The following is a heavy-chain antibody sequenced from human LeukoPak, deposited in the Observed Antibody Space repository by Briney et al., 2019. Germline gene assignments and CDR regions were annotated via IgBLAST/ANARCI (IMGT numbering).Heavy chain of an antibody. J-gene: IGHJ2*01. V-gene: IGHV3-23*01. D-gene: IGHD3-22*01. CDR1: GFTFSSYA. Sequence: GGSLRLSCAASGFTFSSYAMSWVRQAPGKGLEWVSAISGSGGSTYYADSVKGRFTISRDNSKNTLYLQMNSLRAEDTVVYYCARYSSGYRQSPNSPKEKHWYFDLWGRGTLVTVSS. CDR3: ARYSSGYRQSPNSPKEKHWYFDL. CDR2: ISGSGGST.